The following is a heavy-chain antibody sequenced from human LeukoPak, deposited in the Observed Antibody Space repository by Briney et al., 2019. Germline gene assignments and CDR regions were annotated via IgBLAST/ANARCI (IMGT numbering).Heavy chain of an antibody. CDR3: AREKGKYGSGSSYYYYMDV. CDR1: GGTFSSYA. Sequence: AASVKVSCKASGGTFSSYAISWVRQAPGQGLEWMGRIIPIFGTANYAQKFQGRVTITTDESTSTAYMELSGLRSEDTAVYYCAREKGKYGSGSSYYYYMDVWGKGTTVTVSS. CDR2: IIPIFGTA. V-gene: IGHV1-69*05. J-gene: IGHJ6*03. D-gene: IGHD3-10*01.